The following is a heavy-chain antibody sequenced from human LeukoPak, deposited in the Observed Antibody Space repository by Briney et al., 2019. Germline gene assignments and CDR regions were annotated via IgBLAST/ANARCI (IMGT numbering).Heavy chain of an antibody. D-gene: IGHD5-18*01. J-gene: IGHJ5*02. V-gene: IGHV4-59*01. CDR1: GGSISSYY. Sequence: PSETLSLTCTVSGGSISSYYWSWIRQPPGKGLEWIGYIYYSGSTNYNPSLKSRVTISVDTSKNQFSLKLSSVTAADTAVYYCARVERGYSYGKTWSAPWGQGPLVTVSS. CDR2: IYYSGST. CDR3: ARVERGYSYGKTWSAP.